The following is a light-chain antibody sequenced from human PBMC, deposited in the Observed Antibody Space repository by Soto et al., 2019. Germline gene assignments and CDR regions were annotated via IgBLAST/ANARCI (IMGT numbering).Light chain of an antibody. CDR1: SSNIGGTNY. Sequence: VLTQPPSASGTPGQRVFISCSGSSSNIGGTNYAYWYQQLPGAAPKLLMHSNNLRPSGVPERISGSKSGTSASLAISGLRSEDEAVHYCESWDDRLGAVIFGGGTKVTVL. V-gene: IGLV1-47*02. CDR2: SNN. J-gene: IGLJ2*01. CDR3: ESWDDRLGAVI.